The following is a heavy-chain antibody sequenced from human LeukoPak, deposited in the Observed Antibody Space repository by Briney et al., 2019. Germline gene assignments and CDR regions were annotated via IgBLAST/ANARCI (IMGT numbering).Heavy chain of an antibody. CDR3: ARGPVGYCSSTSCYPDYYYGMDV. V-gene: IGHV4-59*01. D-gene: IGHD2-2*01. J-gene: IGHJ6*02. CDR1: GGSISSYY. CDR2: IYYSGST. Sequence: SETLSLTRTVSGGSISSYYWSWIRQPPGKGLEWIGYIYYSGSTNYNPSLKSRVTISVDTSKNQFSLKLSSVTAADTAVYYCARGPVGYCSSTSCYPDYYYGMDVWGQGTTVTVSS.